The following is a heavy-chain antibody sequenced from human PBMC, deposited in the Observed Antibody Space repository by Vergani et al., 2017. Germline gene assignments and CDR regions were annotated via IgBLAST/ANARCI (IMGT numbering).Heavy chain of an antibody. V-gene: IGHV4-30-4*08. CDR3: ARDRWVIPGIAAAGMGGMDV. CDR2: IYYSGST. Sequence: QVQLQESGPGLVKPSQTLSLTCTVSGGSISSGDYYWSWIRQPPGKGLEWIGYIYYSGSTYYNPSLKSRVTISVDTSKNQFSLKLSSVTAADTAVYYCARDRWVIPGIAAAGMGGMDVWGQGTTVTVSS. J-gene: IGHJ6*02. CDR1: GGSISSGDYY. D-gene: IGHD6-13*01.